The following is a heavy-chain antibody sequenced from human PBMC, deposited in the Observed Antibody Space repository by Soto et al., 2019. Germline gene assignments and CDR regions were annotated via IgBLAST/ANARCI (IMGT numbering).Heavy chain of an antibody. CDR3: ARAPTSITMVRGVYYMDV. V-gene: IGHV3-7*01. CDR2: IKQDGSEK. CDR1: GFTFSSYW. J-gene: IGHJ6*03. Sequence: GGSLRLSCAASGFTFSSYWMSWVRQAPGKGLEWVANIKQDGSEKYYVDSVKGRFTISRYNAKNSLYLQMNSLRAEDTAVYYCARAPTSITMVRGVYYMDVWGKGTTVTVSS. D-gene: IGHD3-10*01.